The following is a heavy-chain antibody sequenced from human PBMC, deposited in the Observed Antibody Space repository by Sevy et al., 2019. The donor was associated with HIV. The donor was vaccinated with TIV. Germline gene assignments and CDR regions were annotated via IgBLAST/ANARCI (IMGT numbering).Heavy chain of an antibody. J-gene: IGHJ4*02. V-gene: IGHV3-74*01. CDR2: ISSDGSST. CDR1: GFTFSSYW. Sequence: GGSLRLSCAASGFTFSSYWMHWVRQAPGKGLVWVSRISSDGSSTSYADSVRGRFTISRDNAKNTLYLQMNSLRLEDTAFYYCARDAGYSTDWYPSDYWGQGTLVTVSS. D-gene: IGHD6-19*01. CDR3: ARDAGYSTDWYPSDY.